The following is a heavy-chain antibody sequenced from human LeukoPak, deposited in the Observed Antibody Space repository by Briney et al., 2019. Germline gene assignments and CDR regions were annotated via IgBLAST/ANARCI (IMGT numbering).Heavy chain of an antibody. Sequence: GESLKISCKGSGYSFTSYWIGWVRQMPGKGLEWMGIIYPGDSDTRYSPSFQGQVTMSVDESISTAYLQWSSLKASDTAIYYCARRDYGGHAAYFDYWGQGTLVTVSS. V-gene: IGHV5-51*01. D-gene: IGHD4-23*01. CDR2: IYPGDSDT. CDR3: ARRDYGGHAAYFDY. CDR1: GYSFTSYW. J-gene: IGHJ4*02.